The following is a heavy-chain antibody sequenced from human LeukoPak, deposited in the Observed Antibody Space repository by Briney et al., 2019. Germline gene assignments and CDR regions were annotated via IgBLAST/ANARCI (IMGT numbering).Heavy chain of an antibody. J-gene: IGHJ4*02. CDR1: GFTFSTYG. V-gene: IGHV3-33*01. CDR2: IWYDGSNK. CDR3: ARDDGFEVTGNLDS. D-gene: IGHD1-1*01. Sequence: GGSLRLSCAASGFTFSTYGMHWVRQAPGKGLEWVAVIWYDGSNKFYGDSVKGRFTISRDNSKNTLYLQMNSLRAEDTAVYYCARDDGFEVTGNLDSWGQGTLVTVSS.